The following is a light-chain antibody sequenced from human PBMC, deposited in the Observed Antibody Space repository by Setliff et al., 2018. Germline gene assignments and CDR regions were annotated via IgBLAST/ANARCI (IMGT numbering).Light chain of an antibody. CDR1: SSNIGSSY. CDR3: ATWDFSLRGVV. CDR2: DNN. V-gene: IGLV1-51*01. Sequence: QSVLTQPPSVSAAPRQKVTISCSGSSSNIGSSYVSWYQQVPVTAPKLLIYDNNKRPSGIPDRFSGSKSGASGTLGITGLQTGDEAEYYCATWDFSLRGVVFGGGTKVTVL. J-gene: IGLJ2*01.